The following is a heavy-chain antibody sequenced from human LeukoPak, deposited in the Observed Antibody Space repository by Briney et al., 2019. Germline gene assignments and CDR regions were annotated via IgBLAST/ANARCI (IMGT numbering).Heavy chain of an antibody. V-gene: IGHV1-69*06. CDR2: IIPIFGTA. CDR1: GYTFTSYG. J-gene: IGHJ5*02. CDR3: ARGGMITFGGVTLTRNWFDP. Sequence: SVKVSCKASGYTFTSYGISWVRQAPGQGLEWMGGIIPIFGTANYAQKFQGRVTITADKSTSTAYMELSSLRSEDTAVYYCARGGMITFGGVTLTRNWFDPWGQGTLVTVSS. D-gene: IGHD3-16*01.